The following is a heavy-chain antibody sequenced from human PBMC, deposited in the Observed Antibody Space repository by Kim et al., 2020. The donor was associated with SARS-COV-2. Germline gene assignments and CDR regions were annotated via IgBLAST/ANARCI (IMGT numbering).Heavy chain of an antibody. Sequence: ASVKVSCKASGYTFTGYYMHWVRQAPGQGLEWMGRINPNSGGTNYAQKFQGRVTMTRDTSISTAYMELSRLRSDDTAVYYCARTLSYDSSGYYYDYWGQGTLVTVSS. D-gene: IGHD3-22*01. CDR2: INPNSGGT. CDR3: ARTLSYDSSGYYYDY. V-gene: IGHV1-2*06. J-gene: IGHJ4*02. CDR1: GYTFTGYY.